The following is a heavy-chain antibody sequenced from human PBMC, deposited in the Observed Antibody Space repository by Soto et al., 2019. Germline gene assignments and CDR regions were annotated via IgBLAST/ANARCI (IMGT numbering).Heavy chain of an antibody. D-gene: IGHD3-16*01. CDR3: ARGRQRGRCFDP. V-gene: IGHV4-34*01. J-gene: IGHJ5*02. CDR2: INHSGST. Sequence: SETLSLTCAVYGGSFSGYCWSWIRQPPGKRLEWIGEINHSGSTNYNPSLKSRVTISVDTSKNQFSLKLSSVTAADTAVYYCARGRQRGRCFDPRVQGPLRTVSS. CDR1: GGSFSGYC.